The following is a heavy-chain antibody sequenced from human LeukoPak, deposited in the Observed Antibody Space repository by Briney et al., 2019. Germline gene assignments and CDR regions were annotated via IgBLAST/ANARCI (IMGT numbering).Heavy chain of an antibody. V-gene: IGHV3-7*04. CDR1: GFIVSNNY. CDR3: TRVGYIDEGIDY. CDR2: IKQDGSKK. Sequence: PGGSLRLSCVASGFIVSNNYLNWVRQAPGKGLEWVANIKQDGSKKSYVDSVKGRFTISRDNAKNSLYLQMNSLRAEDTAIYYCTRVGYIDEGIDYWGQGTLVTVSS. J-gene: IGHJ4*02. D-gene: IGHD5-24*01.